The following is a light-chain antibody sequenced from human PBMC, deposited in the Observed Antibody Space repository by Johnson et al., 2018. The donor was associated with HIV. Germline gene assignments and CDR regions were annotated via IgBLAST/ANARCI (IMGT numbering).Light chain of an antibody. Sequence: QSVLTQPPSVSAAPGQKVTISCSGSSSNIGNNYVSWYQQLPGTAPKLLIYDNNKRPSGIPDRFSGPKSGTSATLGITGLQTGDEAAYYCGIWDSRLSAYVFGTGTKVTVL. J-gene: IGLJ1*01. CDR3: GIWDSRLSAYV. CDR1: SSNIGNNY. CDR2: DNN. V-gene: IGLV1-51*01.